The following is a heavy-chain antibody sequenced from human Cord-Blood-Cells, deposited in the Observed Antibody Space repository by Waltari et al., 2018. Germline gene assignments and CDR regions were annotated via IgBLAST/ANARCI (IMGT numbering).Heavy chain of an antibody. CDR1: GGSFSGFY. V-gene: IGHV4-34*01. D-gene: IGHD3-10*01. CDR3: ARLNSGRGAFDI. CDR2: INHSGST. Sequence: QVQLQQWGAGLLKPSEPLSLPCAVYGGSFSGFYWRWLRQPPGKGLEWIGEINHSGSTNYNPSLKSRVTISVDTSKNQFSLKLSSVTAADTAVYYCARLNSGRGAFDIWGQGTMVTVSS. J-gene: IGHJ3*02.